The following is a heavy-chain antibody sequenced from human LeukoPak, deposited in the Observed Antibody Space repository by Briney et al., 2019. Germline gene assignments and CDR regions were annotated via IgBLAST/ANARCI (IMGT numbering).Heavy chain of an antibody. CDR1: GGSISSSSYY. Sequence: SETLSLTCTVSGGSISSSSYYWGWIRQPPGKGMEWIGNIYNSGSTYYNPSLKSRVTISADRSKNQFSLKLSSVTAADTAVNYCARSPGGAYFDYWGQGTLVTVSS. V-gene: IGHV4-39*01. CDR2: IYNSGST. D-gene: IGHD3-16*01. CDR3: ARSPGGAYFDY. J-gene: IGHJ4*02.